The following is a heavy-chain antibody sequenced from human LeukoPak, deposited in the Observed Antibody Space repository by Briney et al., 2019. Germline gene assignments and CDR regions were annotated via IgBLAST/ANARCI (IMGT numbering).Heavy chain of an antibody. Sequence: PSETLSLTCTVSGGSISSSSYYWGWIRQPPGKGLEWIGSIYYSGSTYYNPSLKSRVTISVDTSKNQFSLKLSSVTAADTAVYYCARAPIPYSSSWYYFDYWGQGTLVTVS. CDR3: ARAPIPYSSSWYYFDY. D-gene: IGHD6-13*01. V-gene: IGHV4-39*01. CDR1: GGSISSSSYY. J-gene: IGHJ4*02. CDR2: IYYSGST.